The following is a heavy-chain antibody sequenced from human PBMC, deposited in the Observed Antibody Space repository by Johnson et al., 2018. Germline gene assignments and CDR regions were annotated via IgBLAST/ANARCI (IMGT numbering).Heavy chain of an antibody. CDR2: ISYSGNT. CDR3: AKAVGSGYDDMDV. V-gene: IGHV4-59*01. D-gene: IGHD1-26*01. CDR1: GGSITDDY. Sequence: QVQLVQSGPGLVKPSESLSLTCTVSGGSITDDYCIWIRQPPGKGLEWIGYISYSGNTKYNPSLDSRVTISVDTSKTQFSLRLSSVTAADTAIYYCAKAVGSGYDDMDVWGKGTTVTVSS. J-gene: IGHJ6*03.